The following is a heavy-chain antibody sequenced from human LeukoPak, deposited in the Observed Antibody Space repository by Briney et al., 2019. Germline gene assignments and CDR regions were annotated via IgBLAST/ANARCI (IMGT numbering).Heavy chain of an antibody. J-gene: IGHJ5*02. V-gene: IGHV4-39*07. Sequence: SETQSLACTVSGGSISTNSYFWGWTRQPPGKGLEWIASIHSTGSTYYNPSLKSRATISIDTSKNQFSLKLTSVTAADTAMYYCARDRFPGGSNQGCCDPWGQGSLVTVSS. CDR3: ARDRFPGGSNQGCCDP. CDR1: GGSISTNSYF. D-gene: IGHD2-8*02. CDR2: IHSTGST.